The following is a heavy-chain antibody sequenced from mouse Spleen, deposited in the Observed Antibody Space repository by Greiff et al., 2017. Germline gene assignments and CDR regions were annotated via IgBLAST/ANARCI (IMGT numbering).Heavy chain of an antibody. CDR2: ISSGGSYT. V-gene: IGHV5-9-1*01. D-gene: IGHD4-1*01. J-gene: IGHJ1*01. CDR1: GFTFSSYA. CDR3: ARRGWDEDWYFDV. Sequence: EVKVVVSGGGLVKPGGSLKLSCAASGFTFSSYAMSWVRQTPEKRLEWVATISSGGSYTYYPDSVKGRFTISRDNAKNTLYLQMSSLRSEDTAMYYCARRGWDEDWYFDVWGAGTTVTVSS.